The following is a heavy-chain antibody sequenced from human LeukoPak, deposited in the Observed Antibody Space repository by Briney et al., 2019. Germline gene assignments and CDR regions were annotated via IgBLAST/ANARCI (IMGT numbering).Heavy chain of an antibody. V-gene: IGHV4-39*01. CDR1: GGSISTNDYY. CDR3: ARPTFASYSSGYHY. J-gene: IGHJ4*02. D-gene: IGHD3-22*01. Sequence: SETLSLTCTVSGGSISTNDYYWGWIRQPPGKGLEWIGNIYYSGSTYYNPSLRSRVTESVDTSKNQFSLKLSSVTAADTAVYYCARPTFASYSSGYHYWGQGTLVTVSS. CDR2: IYYSGST.